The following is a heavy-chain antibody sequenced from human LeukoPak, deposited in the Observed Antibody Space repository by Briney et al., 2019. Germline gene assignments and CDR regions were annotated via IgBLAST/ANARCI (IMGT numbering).Heavy chain of an antibody. Sequence: PSETLSLTCAVYGGSFSGYYWSWIRQPPGKGLEWIGEINHSGSTNYNPSLKSRVTISVDTSKNQFSLKLSSVTAADTAVYYCARGRGSGYYYGWFDPWGQGTLVTVSS. D-gene: IGHD3-22*01. J-gene: IGHJ5*02. V-gene: IGHV4-34*01. CDR1: GGSFSGYY. CDR2: INHSGST. CDR3: ARGRGSGYYYGWFDP.